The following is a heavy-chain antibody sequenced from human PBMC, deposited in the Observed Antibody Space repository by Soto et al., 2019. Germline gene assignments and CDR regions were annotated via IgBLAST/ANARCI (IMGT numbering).Heavy chain of an antibody. Sequence: GGSLRLSCAASGFTFSSYAMHWVRQAPGKGLEWVAVISYDGSNKYYADSVKGRFTISRDNSKNTLYLQMNSLRAEDTAVYYCARGRAQQLVLTFDIWGQGTMVTVSS. CDR3: ARGRAQQLVLTFDI. J-gene: IGHJ3*02. CDR2: ISYDGSNK. CDR1: GFTFSSYA. D-gene: IGHD6-13*01. V-gene: IGHV3-30-3*01.